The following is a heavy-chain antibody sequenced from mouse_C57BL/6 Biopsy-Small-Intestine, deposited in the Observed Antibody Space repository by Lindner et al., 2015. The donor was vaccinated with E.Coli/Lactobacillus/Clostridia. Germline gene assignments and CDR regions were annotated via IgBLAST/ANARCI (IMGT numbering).Heavy chain of an antibody. V-gene: IGHV1-81*01. J-gene: IGHJ4*01. D-gene: IGHD1-1*02. CDR3: AAREVTAPWWFDP. Sequence: SVKVSCKASGGTFRSHGFTWVRQAPGQGLEWLGGIIPTLGTTYYAERFQGRLTITADESTSTAYMELRSLRSDDTAVYYCAAREVTAPWWFDPWGQGTLVTVSS. CDR2: IIPTLGTT. CDR1: GGTFRSHG.